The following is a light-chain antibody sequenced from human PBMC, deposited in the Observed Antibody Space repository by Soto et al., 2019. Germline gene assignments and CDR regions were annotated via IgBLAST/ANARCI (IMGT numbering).Light chain of an antibody. J-gene: IGKJ2*03. CDR3: QHYANWSYS. V-gene: IGKV3-15*01. CDR1: QSVGSN. Sequence: EIVMTQSPATLSVSPGERASLSCRASQSVGSNLAWYQQTAGQAPRLLIYGASTRATGIPARFSGSGSGTESTLTTTSLQSEECAVYSCQHYANWSYSLGQGTKLEIK. CDR2: GAS.